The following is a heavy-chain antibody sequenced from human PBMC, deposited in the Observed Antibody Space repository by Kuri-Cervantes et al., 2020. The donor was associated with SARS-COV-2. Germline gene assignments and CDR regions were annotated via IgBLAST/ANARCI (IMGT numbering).Heavy chain of an antibody. CDR1: GFTFSSYA. Sequence: GGSLRLSCAASGFTFSSYAMHWVRQAPGKGLEWVAVISYDGSNKYYADSVKGRFTISRDNAKNSLYLQMNSLRAEDTAVYYCAREKGGCSGGSCFYFDYWGQGTLVTVSS. V-gene: IGHV3-30-3*01. CDR3: AREKGGCSGGSCFYFDY. CDR2: ISYDGSNK. D-gene: IGHD2-15*01. J-gene: IGHJ4*02.